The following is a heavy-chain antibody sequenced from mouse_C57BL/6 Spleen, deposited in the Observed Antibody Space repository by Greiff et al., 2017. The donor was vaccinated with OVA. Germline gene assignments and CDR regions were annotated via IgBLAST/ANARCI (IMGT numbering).Heavy chain of an antibody. CDR1: GFNIKDYY. Sequence: EVQLQQSGAELVKPGASVKLSCTASGFNIKDYYMHWVKQRTEQGLEWNGRIDPEDGETKYAPKFQGKATITADTSSNTAYLQLSSLTSEDTAVYYCAFYYYGSSYYYAMDYWGQGTSVTVSS. D-gene: IGHD1-1*01. CDR3: AFYYYGSSYYYAMDY. CDR2: IDPEDGET. J-gene: IGHJ4*01. V-gene: IGHV14-2*01.